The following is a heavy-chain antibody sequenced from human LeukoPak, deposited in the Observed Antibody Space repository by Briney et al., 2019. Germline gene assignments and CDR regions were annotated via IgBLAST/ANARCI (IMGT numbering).Heavy chain of an antibody. J-gene: IGHJ4*02. V-gene: IGHV1-2*02. Sequence: ASVKVSCKASGYTFTGYYMHWVRQAPGQGLEWMGWINPNSGGTNYAQKFQGRVTMTRDTSISTAYMELSRLRSDDTAVYYCARIPHYDILTGYYFDYWGQGTLVTVSS. D-gene: IGHD3-9*01. CDR3: ARIPHYDILTGYYFDY. CDR1: GYTFTGYY. CDR2: INPNSGGT.